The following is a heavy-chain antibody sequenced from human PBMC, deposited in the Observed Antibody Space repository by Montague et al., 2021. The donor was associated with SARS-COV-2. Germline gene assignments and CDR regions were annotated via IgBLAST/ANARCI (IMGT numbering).Heavy chain of an antibody. D-gene: IGHD2-2*03. J-gene: IGHJ4*02. CDR2: ISYDGSNK. V-gene: IGHV3-30-3*01. CDR3: ASPDPVDTVFDY. Sequence: SLRLSCAASGFTFSSYAMHWVRQAPGKGLEWVAVISYDGSNKYYADSVKGRFTISRDNSKNTLYLQMNSLRAADTAVYYCASPDPVDTVFDYWGQGTLVTVSS. CDR1: GFTFSSYA.